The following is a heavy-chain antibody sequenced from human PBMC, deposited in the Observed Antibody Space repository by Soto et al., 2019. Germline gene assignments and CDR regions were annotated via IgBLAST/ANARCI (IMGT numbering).Heavy chain of an antibody. CDR1: GGSISSGGYY. Sequence: SETLSLTCTVSGGSISSGGYYWSWIRQHPGKGLEWIGYIYYSGSTYYNPSLKSRVTISVDTSKNQFSLKLSSVTAADTAVYYCARDLIYSYGHNWFDPWGQGTLVTSPQ. V-gene: IGHV4-31*03. CDR3: ARDLIYSYGHNWFDP. J-gene: IGHJ5*02. CDR2: IYYSGST. D-gene: IGHD5-18*01.